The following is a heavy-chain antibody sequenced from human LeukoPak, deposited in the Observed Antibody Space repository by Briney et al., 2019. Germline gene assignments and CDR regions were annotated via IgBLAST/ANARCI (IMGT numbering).Heavy chain of an antibody. CDR2: ISAYNGNT. D-gene: IGHD3-10*01. Sequence: ASVKVSCKASGYTFTSYGISWVRQAPGQGLEWMGWISAYNGNTNYAQKLQGRVTVTTDTSTSTAYMELRSLRSDDTAVYYCARDFPRSGSYYSGMDVWGKGTTVTVSS. CDR3: ARDFPRSGSYYSGMDV. V-gene: IGHV1-18*04. CDR1: GYTFTSYG. J-gene: IGHJ6*04.